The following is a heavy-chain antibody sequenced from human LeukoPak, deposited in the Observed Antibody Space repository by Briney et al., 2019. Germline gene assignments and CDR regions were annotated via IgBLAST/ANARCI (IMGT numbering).Heavy chain of an antibody. CDR1: GGTYNTSA. Sequence: GASVRVSCKTSGGTYNTSAISWVRQTPGQGLEWMGGIIPAFDTPNYAPKFQDRVTIIADKSTRTAYMELSSLRSDDTAVYYCAIDPGLTGTGGAFDMWGLGTMVTVS. J-gene: IGHJ3*02. V-gene: IGHV1-69*06. CDR2: IIPAFDTP. CDR3: AIDPGLTGTGGAFDM. D-gene: IGHD1-7*01.